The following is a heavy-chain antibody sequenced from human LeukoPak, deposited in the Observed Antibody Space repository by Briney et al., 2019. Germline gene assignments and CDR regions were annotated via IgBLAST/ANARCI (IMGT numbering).Heavy chain of an antibody. CDR1: GFTFSSYA. CDR3: ARTPHTYSSIPLVY. V-gene: IGHV3-30*04. CDR2: ISYDGSNK. J-gene: IGHJ4*02. Sequence: GRSLRLSCAASGFTFSSYAMHWVRQAPGKGLEWVAVISYDGSNKYYADSVKGRFTISRDNSKNTLYLQMNSLRAEDTAVYYCARTPHTYSSIPLVYWGQGTLVTVSS. D-gene: IGHD6-13*01.